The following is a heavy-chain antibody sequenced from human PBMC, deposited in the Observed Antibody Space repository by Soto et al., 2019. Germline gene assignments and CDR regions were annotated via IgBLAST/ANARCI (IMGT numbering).Heavy chain of an antibody. CDR3: ARGGGNSSPNYYYYYYMDV. D-gene: IGHD3-16*01. CDR1: GYTFTGYY. J-gene: IGHJ6*03. Sequence: ASVKVPCKASGYTFTGYYMHWVRQAPGQGLEWMGWINPNSGGTNYAQKFQGWVTMTRDTSISTAYMELSRLRSDDTAVYYCARGGGNSSPNYYYYYYMDVWGKGTTVTVSS. CDR2: INPNSGGT. V-gene: IGHV1-2*04.